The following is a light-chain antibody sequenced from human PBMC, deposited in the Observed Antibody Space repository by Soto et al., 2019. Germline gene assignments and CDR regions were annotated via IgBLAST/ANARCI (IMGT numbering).Light chain of an antibody. CDR1: SSDVGSYNI. CDR2: EGS. CDR3: CSYAGSSTWV. Sequence: QSALTQPASVSGSPGQSITISCTGTSSDVGSYNIVSWYQQHPGKAPRLMISEGSKRPSGVSNRFSGSKSGNTASLTISGLQAEDEADYYCCSYAGSSTWVFGGGTKLTVL. J-gene: IGLJ3*02. V-gene: IGLV2-23*01.